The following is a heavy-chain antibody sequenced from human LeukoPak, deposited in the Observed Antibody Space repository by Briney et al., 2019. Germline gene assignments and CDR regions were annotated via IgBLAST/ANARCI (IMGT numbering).Heavy chain of an antibody. CDR1: GYSFTSYW. Sequence: GESLKISCKASGYSFTSYWIGWVRQMPGKGLEWMGIIDPSDSETRNTPSFQGQVTISADKSLSTAYLQWNSLKASDTAMYYCARQTAMGRSGDYWGQGTLVTVSS. CDR2: IDPSDSET. CDR3: ARQTAMGRSGDY. V-gene: IGHV5-51*01. D-gene: IGHD5-18*01. J-gene: IGHJ4*02.